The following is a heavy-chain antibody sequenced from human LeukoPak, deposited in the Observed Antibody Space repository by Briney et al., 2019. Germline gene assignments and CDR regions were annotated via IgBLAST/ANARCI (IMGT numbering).Heavy chain of an antibody. CDR3: AKDLQLYMSSSFQPGY. CDR1: GFTFSSYA. Sequence: GGSLRLSCAASGFTFSSYAMSWVRQAPGKGLEWVSAISGSGGSTYYADSVKGRFTISGDNSKNTLYLQMNSLRAEDTAVYYCAKDLQLYMSSSFQPGYWGQGTLVTVSS. D-gene: IGHD6-6*01. J-gene: IGHJ4*02. CDR2: ISGSGGST. V-gene: IGHV3-23*01.